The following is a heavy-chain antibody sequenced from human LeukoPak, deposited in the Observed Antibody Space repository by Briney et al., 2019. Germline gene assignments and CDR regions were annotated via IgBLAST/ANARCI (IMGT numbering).Heavy chain of an antibody. CDR1: GFTFSSYS. J-gene: IGHJ4*02. Sequence: GGSLRLSCAASGFTFSSYSMNWVRQAPGKGLEWVSSISSSSSYIYYADSVKGRFTISRDNAKNSLYLQMNSLRVKDTALYYCARDRESESDSEGDYWGQGTLVTVSS. V-gene: IGHV3-21*01. CDR3: ARDRESESDSEGDY. D-gene: IGHD4-11*01. CDR2: ISSSSSYI.